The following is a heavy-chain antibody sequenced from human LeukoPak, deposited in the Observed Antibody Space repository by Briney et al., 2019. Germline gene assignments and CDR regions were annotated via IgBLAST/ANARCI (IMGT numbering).Heavy chain of an antibody. CDR2: INNDESHT. CDR1: GFTFSSYW. D-gene: IGHD1-26*01. V-gene: IGHV3-74*01. CDR3: ASNSGSYAGYGMDV. J-gene: IGHJ6*02. Sequence: PGGSLRLSCAASGFTFSSYWMHWVRQAPGKGLVWVSRINNDESHTTYADSVKGRFTISRDNAKNTLYLQMNSLRVEDTAVYYCASNSGSYAGYGMDVWGQGATVTVSS.